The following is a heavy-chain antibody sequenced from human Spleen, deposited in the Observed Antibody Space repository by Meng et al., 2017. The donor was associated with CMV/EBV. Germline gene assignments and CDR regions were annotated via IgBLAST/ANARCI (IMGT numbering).Heavy chain of an antibody. CDR3: ARDYGDYLYDY. CDR1: GFTFDDYG. CDR2: INWNGGST. Sequence: ESLKISCAASGFTFDDYGMSWVRQAPGKGLEWVSGINWNGGSTGYADSVKGRFTISRDNAKNSLYLQMNSLRAEDTALYYCARDYGDYLYDYWGQGTLVTVSS. D-gene: IGHD4-17*01. V-gene: IGHV3-20*04. J-gene: IGHJ4*02.